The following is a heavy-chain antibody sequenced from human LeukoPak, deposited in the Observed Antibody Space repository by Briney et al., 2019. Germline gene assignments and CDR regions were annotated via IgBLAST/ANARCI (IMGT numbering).Heavy chain of an antibody. V-gene: IGHV2-70*01. D-gene: IGHD3-22*01. CDR1: GFSLTTSGMC. Sequence: SGPTLVNPTQTLTLTCTLSGFSLTTSGMCVGWIRQPPGKAQEWLALIDWDNNKCSSTALKTTLTISKDTSKNQVVLTMTNMDPVDTATYYCARISNYYDSSGRFDYWGQGTLVTVSS. CDR2: IDWDNNK. J-gene: IGHJ4*02. CDR3: ARISNYYDSSGRFDY.